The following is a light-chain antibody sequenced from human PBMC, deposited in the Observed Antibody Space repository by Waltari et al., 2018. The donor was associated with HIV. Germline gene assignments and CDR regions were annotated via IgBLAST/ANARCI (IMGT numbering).Light chain of an antibody. CDR3: QQYYRTPLT. CDR2: WAS. V-gene: IGKV4-1*01. CDR1: QTLLYSSNNKNY. Sequence: DILMIQSPDSLAVSLGERATINCKARQTLLYSSNNKNYLAWYQHKPGQPPKLLIYWASTRQSGVPDRFSGSGSGTNFNLTINKLQAEDVATYYCQQYYRTPLTFGGGTKVGL. J-gene: IGKJ4*01.